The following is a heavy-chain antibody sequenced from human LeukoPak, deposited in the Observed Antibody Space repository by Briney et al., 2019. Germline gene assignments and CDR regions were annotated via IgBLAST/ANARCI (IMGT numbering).Heavy chain of an antibody. Sequence: GGSLRLSCAASGFTFSSYWMHWVRQAPGKGLVWVSRINSDGSSTSYADSVKGRFTISRDNAKNTLYLQMNSLRAEDTAVYYCAREDNDYGDYGLDYWGQGTLVTVSS. CDR1: GFTFSSYW. CDR3: AREDNDYGDYGLDY. D-gene: IGHD4-17*01. CDR2: INSDGSST. J-gene: IGHJ4*02. V-gene: IGHV3-74*01.